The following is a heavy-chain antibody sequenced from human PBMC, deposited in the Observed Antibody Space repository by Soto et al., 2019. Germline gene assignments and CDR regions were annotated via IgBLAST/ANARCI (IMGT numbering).Heavy chain of an antibody. CDR3: AKDISPRSYYDFWSGYYTGYFDY. CDR2: IHWHSGNT. D-gene: IGHD3-3*01. CDR1: GFTLSDHA. V-gene: IGHV3-9*01. Sequence: LRLSCATSGFTLSDHAIHWVRQAPGKGLEWVAGIHWHSGNTAYADSVKGRFTISRDNAKNSLYLQMNSLRAEDTALYYCAKDISPRSYYDFWSGYYTGYFDYWGQGTLVTVSS. J-gene: IGHJ4*02.